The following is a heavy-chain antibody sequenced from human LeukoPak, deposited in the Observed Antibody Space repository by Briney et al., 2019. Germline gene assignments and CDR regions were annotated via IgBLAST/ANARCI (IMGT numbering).Heavy chain of an antibody. V-gene: IGHV4-39*01. Sequence: PSETLSLTCTVSGGSISSSSYYWGWIRQPPGKGLEWIGSIYYSGSTYYNPSLKSRVTISVDTSKNQFSLKLSSVTAADTAVYYCARLTTVTYYNYMDVWGKGTTVTVS. D-gene: IGHD4-17*01. CDR3: ARLTTVTYYNYMDV. CDR1: GGSISSSSYY. CDR2: IYYSGST. J-gene: IGHJ6*03.